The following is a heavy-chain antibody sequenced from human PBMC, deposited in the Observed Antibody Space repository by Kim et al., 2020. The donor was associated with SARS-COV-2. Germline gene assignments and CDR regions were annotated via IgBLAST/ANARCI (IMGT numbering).Heavy chain of an antibody. D-gene: IGHD3-10*01. CDR2: INPSGSRT. CDR1: GYTFTDYY. V-gene: IGHV1-46*01. J-gene: IGHJ6*02. Sequence: ASVKVSCKASGYTFTDYYMHWVRQAPGQGLEWMGLINPSGSRTTFAQKFQARVTMTRDTSTSTVYMELSSLRYEDTAVYYCASGYDSGSGAYYYYAMNIWGQGTTVTVSS. CDR3: ASGYDSGSGAYYYYAMNI.